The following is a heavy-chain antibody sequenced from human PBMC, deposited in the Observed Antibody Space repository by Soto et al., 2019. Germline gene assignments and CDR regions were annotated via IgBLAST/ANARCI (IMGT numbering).Heavy chain of an antibody. CDR1: GGSISSGGYS. Sequence: SETLSLTCAVSGGSISSGGYSWSWIRQPPGKGLEGIGYIYHSGSIYYNPSLKSRVTISVDRSKNQFSLKLSSVTAADTAVYNCARQGFGTIHGLVDVWGQGTTVTVSS. CDR2: IYHSGSI. CDR3: ARQGFGTIHGLVDV. V-gene: IGHV4-30-2*01. D-gene: IGHD3-10*01. J-gene: IGHJ6*02.